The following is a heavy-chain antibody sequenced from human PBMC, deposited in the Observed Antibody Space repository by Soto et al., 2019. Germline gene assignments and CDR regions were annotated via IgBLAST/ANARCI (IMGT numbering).Heavy chain of an antibody. CDR2: IKSKTDGGTT. D-gene: IGHD6-13*01. Sequence: GGSLRLSCASSGFTFSNAWMSCVRHSPGKWLEWVGRIKSKTDGGTTDYAAPVKGRFTISRDDSKNTLYLQMNSLKTEDTAVYYCTTDEQYSSSWKSLQVWGQGTTVTVSS. CDR3: TTDEQYSSSWKSLQV. CDR1: GFTFSNAW. V-gene: IGHV3-15*01. J-gene: IGHJ6*02.